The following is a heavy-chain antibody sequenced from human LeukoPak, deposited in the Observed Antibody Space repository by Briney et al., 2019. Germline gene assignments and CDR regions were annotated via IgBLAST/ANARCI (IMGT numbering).Heavy chain of an antibody. V-gene: IGHV3-23*01. J-gene: IGHJ4*02. Sequence: PGGSLRLSCAASGFTFSSYAMSWVRQAPGKGLEWVSAISGSGGSTYYADSVKGRFTISRDNSKNTLYLQMNSLRAEDTAVYYCAKDERKLWFGELTYYFDYWGQGTLVTASS. D-gene: IGHD3-10*01. CDR1: GFTFSSYA. CDR3: AKDERKLWFGELTYYFDY. CDR2: ISGSGGST.